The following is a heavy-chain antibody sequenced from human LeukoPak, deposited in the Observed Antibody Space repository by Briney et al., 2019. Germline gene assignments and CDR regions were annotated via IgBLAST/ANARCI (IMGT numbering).Heavy chain of an antibody. V-gene: IGHV3-30*18. CDR3: AKDKSAGGDSLDY. Sequence: GRSLRLSCAASGFTFSHHAIHWVRQAPGKGLQWVAVVSYDGINKSYLDSVKGRFTISRDNSKNTLFLQMNSLGAEDTAVYYCAKDKSAGGDSLDYWGQGTLVTVSS. CDR2: VSYDGINK. J-gene: IGHJ4*02. D-gene: IGHD2-21*02. CDR1: GFTFSHHA.